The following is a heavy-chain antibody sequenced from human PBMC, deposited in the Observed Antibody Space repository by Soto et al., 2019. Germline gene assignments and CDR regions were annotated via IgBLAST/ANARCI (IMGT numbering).Heavy chain of an antibody. CDR2: ISSTSSYS. Sequence: EVQLLESGGGLVQPGGSLRLSCAASGFTFSSYAMSWVRQAPGKGLEWVSAISSTSSYSYYADSVKGRFTISRDNAKNSLYLQMYSLRVEDTALYYCATEGYSSDWYPDYWGQGTLVTVTS. CDR1: GFTFSSYA. J-gene: IGHJ4*02. CDR3: ATEGYSSDWYPDY. V-gene: IGHV3-21*01. D-gene: IGHD6-19*01.